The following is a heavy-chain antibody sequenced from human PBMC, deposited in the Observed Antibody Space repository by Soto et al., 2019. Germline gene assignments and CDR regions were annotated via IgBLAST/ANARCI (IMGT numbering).Heavy chain of an antibody. V-gene: IGHV3-74*01. D-gene: IGHD6-19*01. CDR2: ISSDGSNI. J-gene: IGHJ4*02. CDR1: GFTFSRYW. Sequence: EVQLVESGGGLVQPGGSLRLSCAASGFTFSRYWMHWVRQAPGKGLVWVSRISSDGSNIIYADSVKGRFSISRDDAKNTLYPQMNNLRDEDTAVYYCGRDQTMAGPTTLDYWGQGALVTVSS. CDR3: GRDQTMAGPTTLDY.